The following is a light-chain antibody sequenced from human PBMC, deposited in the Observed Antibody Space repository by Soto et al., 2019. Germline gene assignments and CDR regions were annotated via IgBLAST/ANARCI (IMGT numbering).Light chain of an antibody. J-gene: IGKJ1*01. Sequence: EIVLTQSPGTLSLSPGERATLSCRASQSVTSNYLAWYQQKPGQAPRLLVYGASSRATGISDRFSGSGSGTDFTLTIRRLEPEDFAVYYCQHYVSPPITFGQGTKVDIK. CDR3: QHYVSPPIT. CDR2: GAS. CDR1: QSVTSNY. V-gene: IGKV3-20*01.